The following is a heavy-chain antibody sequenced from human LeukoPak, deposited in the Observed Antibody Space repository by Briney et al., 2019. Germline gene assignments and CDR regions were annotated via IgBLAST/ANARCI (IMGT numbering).Heavy chain of an antibody. CDR3: ARTIPYYYYYMDV. V-gene: IGHV1-69*02. Sequence: SVKVSCKASGGTFSSYTISWVRQAPGQGLEWMGRIIPILGIANYAQKFQGRVTITADKSTGTAYMELSSLRSEDTAVYYCARTIPYYYYYMDVWGKGTTVTVS. D-gene: IGHD3-3*01. CDR1: GGTFSSYT. CDR2: IIPILGIA. J-gene: IGHJ6*03.